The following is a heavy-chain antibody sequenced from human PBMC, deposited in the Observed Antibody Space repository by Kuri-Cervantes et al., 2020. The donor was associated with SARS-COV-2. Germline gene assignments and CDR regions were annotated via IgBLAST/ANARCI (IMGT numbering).Heavy chain of an antibody. D-gene: IGHD3-10*01. CDR3: ARDLNGGSDY. V-gene: IGHV3-11*05. CDR1: GFTFSDYY. Sequence: GESLKISCAASGFTFSDYYMSWIRQAPGKGLEWVSYISSSSSYTNYADSVKGRFTISRDNAKNSLYLQMNSLRAEDTAVYYCARDLNGGSDYWDQGTLVTVSS. J-gene: IGHJ4*02. CDR2: ISSSSSYT.